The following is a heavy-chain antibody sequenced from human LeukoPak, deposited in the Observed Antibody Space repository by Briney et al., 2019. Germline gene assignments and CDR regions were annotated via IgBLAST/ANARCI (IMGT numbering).Heavy chain of an antibody. Sequence: GRSLRLSCAASGFTFSSYGMHWVRQAPGKGLEGVAVIWYDGSNKYYADSVKGRFTISRDNSKNTLYLQMNSLRAEDTAVYYCARGPHSLGYWGQGTLVTVSS. J-gene: IGHJ4*02. CDR3: ARGPHSLGY. V-gene: IGHV3-33*01. CDR1: GFTFSSYG. CDR2: IWYDGSNK.